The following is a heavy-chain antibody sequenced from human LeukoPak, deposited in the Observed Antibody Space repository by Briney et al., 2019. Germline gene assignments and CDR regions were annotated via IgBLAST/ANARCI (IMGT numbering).Heavy chain of an antibody. Sequence: SETLSLTCTVSGGPISSYYWSWIRQPPGKGLEWIGTIYYSGSTYYNPSLKSRVTISVDTSKNQFSLKLSSVTAADTAVYYCARGRGYYDTSGYYWQYYFDYWGQGILVTVSS. D-gene: IGHD3-22*01. CDR3: ARGRGYYDTSGYYWQYYFDY. CDR1: GGPISSYY. CDR2: IYYSGST. V-gene: IGHV4-59*12. J-gene: IGHJ4*02.